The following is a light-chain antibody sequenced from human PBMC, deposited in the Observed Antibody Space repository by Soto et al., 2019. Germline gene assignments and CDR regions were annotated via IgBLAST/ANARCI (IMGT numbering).Light chain of an antibody. J-gene: IGKJ1*01. CDR3: QHWNDYSWT. CDR2: KTS. CDR1: QSISSW. Sequence: DIHMTLSPSTLSASVGDRVTITCRASQSISSWLAWYQQKPGKAPNLLIYKTSTLETGVPSRFSGSGSGTEFTLTISSLQPDDFATYYCQHWNDYSWTFGQGTKVEVK. V-gene: IGKV1-5*03.